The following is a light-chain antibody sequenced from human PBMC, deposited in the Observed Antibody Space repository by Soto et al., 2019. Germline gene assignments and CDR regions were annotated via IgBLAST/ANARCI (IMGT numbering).Light chain of an antibody. CDR1: QSIRTF. V-gene: IGKV3-11*01. Sequence: EILLTQSPATLYLSPGEGATLSCRASQSIRTFLAWYQHSPGQAPRILIYDASDRDTGIPARFSGSGSGTDFTLTISSLEPEDVAVYYCQQYGSSPWTFGQGTKVDIK. CDR2: DAS. CDR3: QQYGSSPWT. J-gene: IGKJ1*01.